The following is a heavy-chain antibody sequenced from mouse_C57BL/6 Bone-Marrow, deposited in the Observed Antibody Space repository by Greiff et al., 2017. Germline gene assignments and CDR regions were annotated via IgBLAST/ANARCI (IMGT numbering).Heavy chain of an antibody. CDR1: GYTFTGYW. CDR2: ILPGSGST. Sequence: QVQLQQSGAELMKPGASVKLSCKATGYTFTGYWIEWVKQRPGHGLEWIGEILPGSGSTTYNEKFKGKATFTADTSSNTAYMQLSSLTTEASAIYYCASGGPYDGYYEGFAYWGQGTLVTVSA. CDR3: ASGGPYDGYYEGFAY. J-gene: IGHJ3*01. D-gene: IGHD2-3*01. V-gene: IGHV1-9*01.